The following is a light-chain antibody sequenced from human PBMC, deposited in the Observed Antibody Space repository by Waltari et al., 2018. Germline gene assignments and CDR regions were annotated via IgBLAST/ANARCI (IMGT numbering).Light chain of an antibody. J-gene: IGLJ2*01. CDR1: SNDLGSNNF. CDR3: CSYAGSYTL. V-gene: IGLV2-11*01. Sequence: QSALTQPRSVSGSPGQSVTISCTGTSNDLGSNNFVSWYQYHPGKVPKLMIHDINERPSGVPDRFSGSKSGNTASLTISGLQADDEADYYCCSYAGSYTLFGGGTKLTVL. CDR2: DIN.